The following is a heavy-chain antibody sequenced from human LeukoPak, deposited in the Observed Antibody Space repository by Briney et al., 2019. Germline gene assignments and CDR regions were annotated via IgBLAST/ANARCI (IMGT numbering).Heavy chain of an antibody. Sequence: GGSLRLSCAASGFTFSSYWMHWVRQAPGKGLEWVSAISGSGGSTYYADSVKGRFTISRDNSKNTLYLQMNSLRPDDTAVYYCARDQLAYSGYDTLFDYWGQGTLVTVSS. CDR3: ARDQLAYSGYDTLFDY. CDR2: ISGSGGST. J-gene: IGHJ4*02. CDR1: GFTFSSYW. V-gene: IGHV3-23*01. D-gene: IGHD5-12*01.